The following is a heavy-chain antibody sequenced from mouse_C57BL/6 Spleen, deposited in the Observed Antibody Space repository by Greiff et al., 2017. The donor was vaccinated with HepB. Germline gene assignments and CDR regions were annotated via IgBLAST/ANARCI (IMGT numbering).Heavy chain of an antibody. Sequence: EVKLVKSGPGMVKPSQSLSLTCTVTGYSITSGYDWHWIRHFPGNKLEWMGYISYSGSTNYNPSLKSRISITHDTSKNHFFLKLNSVTTEDTATYYCARGYTTGDFDVWGTGTTVTVSS. CDR3: ARGYTTGDFDV. CDR1: GYSITSGYD. J-gene: IGHJ1*03. D-gene: IGHD1-1*01. CDR2: ISYSGST. V-gene: IGHV3-1*01.